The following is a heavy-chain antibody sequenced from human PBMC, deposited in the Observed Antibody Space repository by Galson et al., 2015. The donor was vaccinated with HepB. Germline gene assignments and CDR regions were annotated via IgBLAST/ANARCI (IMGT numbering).Heavy chain of an antibody. Sequence: TLSLTCAVSGGSIGSYYWSWVRQPPGKRLEWIGYIHYTGRTDYNPSLRSRATISLEAPENVYSLRLSSVTAADTAVYYCVRASTSAWHYYMDAWGKGTTVVVSS. J-gene: IGHJ6*03. D-gene: IGHD5-12*01. CDR3: VRASTSAWHYYMDA. V-gene: IGHV4-59*08. CDR1: GGSIGSYY. CDR2: IHYTGRT.